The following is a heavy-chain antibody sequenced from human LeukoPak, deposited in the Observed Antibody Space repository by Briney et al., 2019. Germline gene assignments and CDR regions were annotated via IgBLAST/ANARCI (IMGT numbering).Heavy chain of an antibody. CDR3: AKESGKFDY. J-gene: IGHJ4*02. CDR1: GLNFDDSA. V-gene: IGHV3-43*02. Sequence: GGSLRLSCVASGLNFDDSAMHWVRQAPEKGLEWVSLISADGGSTFSADSVKGRFSISRDNSKNSLYLQMNSLRSEDTAMYYCAKESGKFDYWGQGTLVAVSS. CDR2: ISADGGST.